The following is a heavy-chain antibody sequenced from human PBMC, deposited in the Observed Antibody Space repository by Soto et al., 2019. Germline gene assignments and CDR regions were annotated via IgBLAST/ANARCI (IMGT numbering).Heavy chain of an antibody. D-gene: IGHD2-15*01. J-gene: IGHJ4*02. Sequence: GASVKVSCKASGYTFTNYAIHWVRQAPGQRLEWMGWINGGNGNTKYSQNFQGRVTITRDTSASTAYMELSSLRSEDTAGYYCARGGGTSPFDYWDKGNLVTVS. CDR1: GYTFTNYA. CDR3: ARGGGTSPFDY. V-gene: IGHV1-3*01. CDR2: INGGNGNT.